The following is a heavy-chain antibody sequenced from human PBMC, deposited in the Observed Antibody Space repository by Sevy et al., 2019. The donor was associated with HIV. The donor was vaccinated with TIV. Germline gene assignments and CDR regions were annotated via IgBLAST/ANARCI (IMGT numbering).Heavy chain of an antibody. V-gene: IGHV3-11*01. D-gene: IGHD3-10*02. J-gene: IGHJ3*02. CDR1: GFTFSDFY. CDR2: ISSSGSTI. Sequence: GGSLRLSCAASGFTFSDFYMSWIRQAPRKGLEWVSHISSSGSTIYYADSVKGRFTISRDNAKNSLYLQMNSLRAEDTAMYYCARSRVPDAFDIWGQGTMVTVSS. CDR3: ARSRVPDAFDI.